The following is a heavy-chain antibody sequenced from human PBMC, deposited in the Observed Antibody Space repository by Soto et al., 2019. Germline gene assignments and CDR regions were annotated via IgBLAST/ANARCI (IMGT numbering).Heavy chain of an antibody. J-gene: IGHJ5*02. Sequence: SETLSLTCAVYGGSFSGYYWSWIRQPPGKGLEWIGEINHSGSTNYNPSLKSRVTISVDTSKNQFSLKLSSVTAADTAVYYCAGSYYYDSSGYLRWFDPWGQGTLVTVS. CDR1: GGSFSGYY. CDR2: INHSGST. CDR3: AGSYYYDSSGYLRWFDP. D-gene: IGHD3-22*01. V-gene: IGHV4-34*01.